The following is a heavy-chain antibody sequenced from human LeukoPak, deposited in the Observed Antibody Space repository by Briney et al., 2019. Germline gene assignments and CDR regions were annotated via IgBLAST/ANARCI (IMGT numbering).Heavy chain of an antibody. J-gene: IGHJ6*03. D-gene: IGHD3-3*01. CDR3: AREFHDFWSGTRYYYMDV. CDR2: IYYSGST. CDR1: GGSISSSSYY. Sequence: SETLSLTCSVSGGSISSSSYYLAWIRQPPGKGLEWIGYIYYSGSTNYNPSLKSRVTISVDTSKNQFSLKLSSVTAADTAVYYCAREFHDFWSGTRYYYMDVWGKGTTVTVSS. V-gene: IGHV4-61*05.